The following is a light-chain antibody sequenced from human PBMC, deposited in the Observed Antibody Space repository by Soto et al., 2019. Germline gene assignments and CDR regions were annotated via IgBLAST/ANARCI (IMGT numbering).Light chain of an antibody. V-gene: IGLV8-61*01. CDR2: NTN. CDR1: SGSVSTSYY. J-gene: IGLJ3*02. CDR3: VLYMGGSISV. Sequence: QTVVTQEPSFSVSPGGTVTITCGLSSGSVSTSYYPSWYQQTPGQAPRTLIYNTNTRSSGVPDRFSGSILGNKAALTVTGAQADDESDYYCVLYMGGSISVFGGGTKVTVL.